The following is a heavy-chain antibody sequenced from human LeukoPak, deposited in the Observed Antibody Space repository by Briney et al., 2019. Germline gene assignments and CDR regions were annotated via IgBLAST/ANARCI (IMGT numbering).Heavy chain of an antibody. Sequence: PSETLSLTCTVSGGSISSYYWSWIRQPSGKGLEWIGYIYYSGSTNYNPSLKSRVTISVDTSKNQFSLKLSSVTAADTAVYYCARAAWTLNAFDIWGQGTMVTVSS. D-gene: IGHD3/OR15-3a*01. CDR3: ARAAWTLNAFDI. CDR2: IYYSGST. CDR1: GGSISSYY. J-gene: IGHJ3*02. V-gene: IGHV4-59*12.